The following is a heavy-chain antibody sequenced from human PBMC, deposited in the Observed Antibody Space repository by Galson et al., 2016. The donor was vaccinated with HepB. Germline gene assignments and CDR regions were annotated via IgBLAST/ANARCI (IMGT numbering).Heavy chain of an antibody. CDR1: GFTLSSYS. CDR3: TRDLPTTATTSGEHFVY. J-gene: IGHJ4*02. D-gene: IGHD4-17*01. V-gene: IGHV3-48*02. CDR2: ISRTETK. Sequence: SLRLSCAVSGFTLSSYSMNWVRQAPGKGLEWISYISRTETKYYADFVKGRFTISRDDAKNTVYLQMNSLRDDDTAVYHCTRDLPTTATTSGEHFVYWGQGTLVTVSS.